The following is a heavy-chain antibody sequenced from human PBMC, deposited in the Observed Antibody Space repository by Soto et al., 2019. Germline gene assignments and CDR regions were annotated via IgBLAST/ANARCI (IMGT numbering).Heavy chain of an antibody. CDR1: GYTFTSHY. D-gene: IGHD2-2*01. Sequence: ASVKVSCKASGYTFTSHYMHWVRQAPGQGLEWMGIINPSGGSTSYAQKFQGRVTMTRDTSTSTVYMELSSLRSEDTAVYYCASYCSSTSCYSHDAFDIWGQGTMVTVSS. J-gene: IGHJ3*02. CDR3: ASYCSSTSCYSHDAFDI. V-gene: IGHV1-46*01. CDR2: INPSGGST.